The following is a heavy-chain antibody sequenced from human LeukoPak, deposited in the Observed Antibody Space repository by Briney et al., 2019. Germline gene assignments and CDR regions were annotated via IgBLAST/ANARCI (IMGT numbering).Heavy chain of an antibody. CDR2: ISGSDT. Sequence: GGSLRLSCSASGITLSKYTLSWVRLAPGKGLEWVSGISGSDTFYADFVKGRFTISRDNSRNTAFLQLNSLSVADTAIYYCANLYEIHSDYWGQGTLVTVSS. V-gene: IGHV3-23*01. CDR1: GITLSKYT. D-gene: IGHD2/OR15-2a*01. CDR3: ANLYEIHSDY. J-gene: IGHJ4*02.